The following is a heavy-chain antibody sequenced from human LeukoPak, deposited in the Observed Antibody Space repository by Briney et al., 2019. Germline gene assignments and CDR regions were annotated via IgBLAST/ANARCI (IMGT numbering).Heavy chain of an antibody. J-gene: IGHJ4*02. CDR1: GFTFSSYA. Sequence: GGSLRLSCAASGFTFSSYAMHWVRQAPGKGLEWVAVISYDGSNKYYADSVKGRFTISRDNSKNTLYLQMNSLRAEDTAVYYCASEGQWLPTGYWGQATLVTVSS. CDR3: ASEGQWLPTGY. V-gene: IGHV3-30-3*01. CDR2: ISYDGSNK. D-gene: IGHD6-19*01.